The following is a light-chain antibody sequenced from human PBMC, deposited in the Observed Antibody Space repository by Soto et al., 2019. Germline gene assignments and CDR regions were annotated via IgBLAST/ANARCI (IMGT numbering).Light chain of an antibody. CDR2: SAS. CDR1: RGISSY. J-gene: IGKJ5*01. V-gene: IGKV1-9*01. CDR3: QQLNSYPIT. Sequence: IQLTQSPSSLSASVGDRVTITCQASRGISSYLAWYQQKPGKAPKLLVYSASTLQSGVPSRFSGSGSGPDFTLTISSLQPEDSATYYCQQLNSYPITFGQGTRLEIK.